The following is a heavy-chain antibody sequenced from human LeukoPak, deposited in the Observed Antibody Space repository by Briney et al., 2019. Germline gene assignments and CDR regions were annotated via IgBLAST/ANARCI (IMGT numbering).Heavy chain of an antibody. Sequence: SETLSLTCTVSGGSISTSNYYWGWIRQPPGKGLEWIGNIFYSGSTYYSPSLKSRVTISLDTSRNQFSLKLTSVTAADTAVYYCARVGKPYYYYMDVWGKGTTVTISS. D-gene: IGHD3-10*01. CDR2: IFYSGST. J-gene: IGHJ6*03. CDR1: GGSISTSNYY. CDR3: ARVGKPYYYYMDV. V-gene: IGHV4-39*07.